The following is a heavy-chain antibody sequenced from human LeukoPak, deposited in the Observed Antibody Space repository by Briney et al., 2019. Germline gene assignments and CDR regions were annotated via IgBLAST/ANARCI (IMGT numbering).Heavy chain of an antibody. CDR3: ARGNSITIFGVVIISASEYYFDY. D-gene: IGHD3-3*01. V-gene: IGHV4-38-2*01. J-gene: IGHJ4*02. CDR1: GSSISSDYF. Sequence: SETLSLTCAVSGSSISSDYFWGWIRQPPGKGLEWIGSIYHSGSTNYNPSLKSRVTISVDTSKNQFSLKLSSVTAADTAVYYCARGNSITIFGVVIISASEYYFDYWGQGTLVTVSS. CDR2: IYHSGST.